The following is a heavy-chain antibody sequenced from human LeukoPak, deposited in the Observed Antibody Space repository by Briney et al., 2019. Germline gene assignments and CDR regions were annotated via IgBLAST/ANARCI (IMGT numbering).Heavy chain of an antibody. CDR1: GFTFSAYA. J-gene: IGHJ4*02. V-gene: IGHV3-23*01. CDR3: AKGTLYYGSGSYPRY. Sequence: GGSLRLSCAASGFTFSAYAMSWVRQAPGKGLEWVSTISDSGGSTYYADSVKGRFTISRDNSKNTLYLQMNSLRAEDTAVYYCAKGTLYYGSGSYPRYWGQGTLVTVSS. CDR2: ISDSGGST. D-gene: IGHD3-10*01.